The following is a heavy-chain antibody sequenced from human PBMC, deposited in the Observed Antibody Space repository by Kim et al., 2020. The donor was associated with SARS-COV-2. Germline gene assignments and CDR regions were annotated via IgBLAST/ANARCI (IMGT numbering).Heavy chain of an antibody. D-gene: IGHD2-2*02. CDR1: GFSFSNYE. V-gene: IGHV3-48*03. Sequence: GGSLRLSCAANGFSFSNYEMNWVRQAPGKGLEWVSYISGSGSTKYYADSVKGRFTISRDNAKNSLYLQMSSLRAEDTAVYYCKRFCTTTTCYNIRDYWGQGTLVTVSS. CDR2: ISGSGSTK. J-gene: IGHJ4*02. CDR3: KRFCTTTTCYNIRDY.